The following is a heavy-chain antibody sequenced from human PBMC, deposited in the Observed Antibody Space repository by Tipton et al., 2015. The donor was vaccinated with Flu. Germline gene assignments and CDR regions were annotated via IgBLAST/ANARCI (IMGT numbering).Heavy chain of an antibody. Sequence: TLSLTCTVSGGSINSSSYYWGWIRQPPGKGLEWIGSIYYSGSTYYNPSLKSRVTISVDTSKNQFSLKLSSVTAADTAVYYCAIPRYCSGGSCYTQIDYWGQGTLVTVSS. D-gene: IGHD2-15*01. CDR1: GGSINSSSYY. V-gene: IGHV4-39*07. CDR2: IYYSGST. J-gene: IGHJ4*02. CDR3: AIPRYCSGGSCYTQIDY.